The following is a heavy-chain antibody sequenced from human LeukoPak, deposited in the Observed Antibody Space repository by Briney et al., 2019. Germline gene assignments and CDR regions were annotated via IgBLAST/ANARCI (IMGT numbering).Heavy chain of an antibody. Sequence: SETLSLTCAVYGGSFSGYYWSWIRQPPGKGLEWIGEINHSGNTNYNLSLKSRVTISVDTSKNQFSLKLSSVTAADTAVYYCARGGSSSYYYYYYMDVWGKGTTVTVSS. J-gene: IGHJ6*03. CDR1: GGSFSGYY. V-gene: IGHV4-34*01. CDR3: ARGGSSSYYYYYYMDV. D-gene: IGHD6-6*01. CDR2: INHSGNT.